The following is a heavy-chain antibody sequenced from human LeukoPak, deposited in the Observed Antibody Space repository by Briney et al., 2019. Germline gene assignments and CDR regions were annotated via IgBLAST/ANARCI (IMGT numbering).Heavy chain of an antibody. V-gene: IGHV6-1*01. CDR2: TYYRSKWYT. CDR3: ARVFWEQQLKWFDP. Sequence: RSQTLSLTCAISGDSVSRKSAAWNWIRQSPSRGLEWLGRTYYRSKWYTDYAESVQSRITINPDTSKNQFSLQLNSVTPDDAAVYYCARVFWEQQLKWFDPWGQGTLVTVSS. J-gene: IGHJ5*02. CDR1: GDSVSRKSAA. D-gene: IGHD6-13*01.